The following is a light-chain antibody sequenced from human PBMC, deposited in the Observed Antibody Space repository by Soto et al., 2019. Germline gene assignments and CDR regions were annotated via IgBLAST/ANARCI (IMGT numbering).Light chain of an antibody. CDR3: QQYGDSLWT. V-gene: IGKV3-20*01. CDR2: GAS. Sequence: EIVLTQSPCTLSLSPGEVATLSCRASEGVTSTYVAWYQQKPGQAPRLLIYGASSRATGIADRFSGSGSGTDFTLTLSRLEPEDFAVYYCQQYGDSLWTFGQGTKVDIK. J-gene: IGKJ1*01. CDR1: EGVTSTY.